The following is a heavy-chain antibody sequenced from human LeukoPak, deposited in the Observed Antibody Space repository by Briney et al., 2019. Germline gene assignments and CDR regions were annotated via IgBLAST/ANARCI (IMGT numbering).Heavy chain of an antibody. V-gene: IGHV4-59*08. Sequence: SETLSLTCTVSGGSISSYYWSWIRQPPGQGLEWIGNIYYSGSTKYNASLKSRVTISVDASTNQLFLTLITGGAADTAVYYYAGCRDGYNQLDYWGQGTLVTASS. D-gene: IGHD5-24*01. J-gene: IGHJ4*02. CDR3: AGCRDGYNQLDY. CDR1: GGSISSYY. CDR2: IYYSGST.